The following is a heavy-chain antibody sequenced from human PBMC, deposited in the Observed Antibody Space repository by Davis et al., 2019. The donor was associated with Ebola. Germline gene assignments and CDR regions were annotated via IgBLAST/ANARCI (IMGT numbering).Heavy chain of an antibody. CDR2: IYYSGST. CDR3: ASLRGTTVTTH. CDR1: GGSISSSSYY. Sequence: GSLRLSCTVSGGSISSSSYYWGWIRQPPGKGLEWIGSIYYSGSTYYNPSLKSRVTISVDTSKNQFSLKLSSVTAADTAVYYCASLRGTTVTTHWGQGTLVTVSS. J-gene: IGHJ4*02. D-gene: IGHD4-17*01. V-gene: IGHV4-39*01.